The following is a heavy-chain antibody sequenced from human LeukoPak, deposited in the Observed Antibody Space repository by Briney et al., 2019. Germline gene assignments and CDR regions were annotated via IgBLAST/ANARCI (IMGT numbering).Heavy chain of an antibody. D-gene: IGHD3-3*01. CDR2: VIPIFGTA. J-gene: IGHJ6*03. CDR3: ARAACYYLWSGKGVGSYYYYMDV. CDR1: GGTFSSYA. V-gene: IGHV1-69*05. Sequence: SVKVSCKASGGTFSSYAISWVRQAPGQGLEWMGRVIPIFGTANYAQKFRGRVTITTDESTSTAYMELSSLRSEDTAVYYCARAACYYLWSGKGVGSYYYYMDVWGKGTTVTVSS.